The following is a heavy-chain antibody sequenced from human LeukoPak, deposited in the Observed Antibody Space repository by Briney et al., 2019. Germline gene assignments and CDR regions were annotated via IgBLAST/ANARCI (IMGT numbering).Heavy chain of an antibody. CDR2: INHSGST. D-gene: IGHD3-22*01. CDR1: GGSFSGYY. CDR3: ARGGYHRYYYMDV. Sequence: PSETLSLTCAVYGGSFSGYYWSWIRQPPGKGLEWIGEINHSGSTNYNPSLKGRVTISVDTSKNQFSLKLSSVTAADTAVYYCARGGYHRYYYMDVWGKGTTVTVSS. V-gene: IGHV4-34*01. J-gene: IGHJ6*03.